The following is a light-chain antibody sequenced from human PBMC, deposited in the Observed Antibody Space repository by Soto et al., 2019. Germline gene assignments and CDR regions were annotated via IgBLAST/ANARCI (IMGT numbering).Light chain of an antibody. Sequence: IVMTQSPVTLSVSPGERATLSCRASQSVNNNLAWYQQKPGQAPRLLIYGASTRATGVPARFSGSGSGTEFTLTIRSLQSGDLAIYYCQQYNDWWTFGQGTKVEIK. V-gene: IGKV3-15*01. CDR3: QQYNDWWT. CDR1: QSVNNN. J-gene: IGKJ1*01. CDR2: GAS.